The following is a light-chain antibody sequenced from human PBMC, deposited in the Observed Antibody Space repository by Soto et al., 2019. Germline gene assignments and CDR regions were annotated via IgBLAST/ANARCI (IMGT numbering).Light chain of an antibody. CDR2: GAS. J-gene: IGKJ1*01. CDR3: QQYGSSGT. Sequence: DIVLTQSPGTVSLSPGERATLYCRASQSVSNNYLAWYQQKPGQAPRLLIYGASNRATGIPDRFSGSGSGTDFTLTISRLEPEDFAVYYCQQYGSSGTFGQGTKVDIK. V-gene: IGKV3-20*01. CDR1: QSVSNNY.